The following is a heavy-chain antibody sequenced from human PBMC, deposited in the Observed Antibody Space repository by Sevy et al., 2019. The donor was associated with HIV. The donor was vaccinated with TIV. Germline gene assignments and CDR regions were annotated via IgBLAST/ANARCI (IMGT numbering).Heavy chain of an antibody. J-gene: IGHJ3*02. V-gene: IGHV3-21*01. CDR2: ISSSSSYI. D-gene: IGHD1-26*01. Sequence: GGSLRLSCAASGFTFSSYSMNWVRQAPGKGLEWVSPISSSSSYIYYADSVKGRFTISRDNAKNSLYLQMNSLRAEDTAVYYCARDLVGATYDAFDIWGQGTMVTVSS. CDR1: GFTFSSYS. CDR3: ARDLVGATYDAFDI.